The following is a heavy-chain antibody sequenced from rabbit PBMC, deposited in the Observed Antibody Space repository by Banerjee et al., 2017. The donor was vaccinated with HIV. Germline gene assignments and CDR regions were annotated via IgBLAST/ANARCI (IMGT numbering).Heavy chain of an antibody. Sequence: VRQAPGKGLQWIGCMNTISGNAVYATWTKGRFPISRTSSTMVALRMTSLTAADTATYFCARDSPDVIGWNLDLWGQGTLVTVS. CDR3: ARDSPDVIGWNLDL. CDR2: MNTISGNA. V-gene: IGHV1S40*01. J-gene: IGHJ4*01. D-gene: IGHD4-1*01.